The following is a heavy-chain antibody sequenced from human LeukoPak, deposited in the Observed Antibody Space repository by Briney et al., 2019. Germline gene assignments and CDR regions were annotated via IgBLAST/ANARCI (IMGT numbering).Heavy chain of an antibody. CDR1: GYSFTSYW. D-gene: IGHD3-22*01. CDR2: IYPGDSDT. V-gene: IGHV5-51*01. CDR3: ARSSDSSGFYDYFDY. Sequence: GESLKISCEGSGYSFTSYWIGWVRQMPGKGLEWVAIIYPGDSDTIYSPSFQGQVTISADKSISTAYLQSSSLKASDTAMYYCARSSDSSGFYDYFDYWGEGTLVTVSS. J-gene: IGHJ4*02.